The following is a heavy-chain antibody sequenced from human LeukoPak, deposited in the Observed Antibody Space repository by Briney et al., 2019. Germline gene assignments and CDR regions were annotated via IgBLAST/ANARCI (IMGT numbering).Heavy chain of an antibody. Sequence: ASVKVSCKASGGTFSSYAISWVRQAPGQGLEWMGGIIPIFGTANYAQKFQGRVTITADESTSTAYMELSSLRSEDTAVYYCAKTAWYSSSSDGGYDYWGQGTLVTVSS. CDR2: IIPIFGTA. V-gene: IGHV1-69*13. D-gene: IGHD6-13*01. CDR3: AKTAWYSSSSDGGYDY. CDR1: GGTFSSYA. J-gene: IGHJ4*02.